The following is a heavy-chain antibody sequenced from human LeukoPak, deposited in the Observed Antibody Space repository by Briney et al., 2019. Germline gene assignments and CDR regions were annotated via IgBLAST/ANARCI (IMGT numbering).Heavy chain of an antibody. J-gene: IGHJ4*02. CDR1: GFTFSSYA. CDR2: ISGSGGST. D-gene: IGHD3-16*02. CDR3: AKDMITFGGVISYYFDY. Sequence: GGTLRLSCAASGFTFSSYAMSWVRQAPGKGLEWVSAISGSGGSTYYADSVKGRFTISRDNSKNTLYLQMNSLRAEDTAVYYCAKDMITFGGVISYYFDYWGQGTLVTVSS. V-gene: IGHV3-23*01.